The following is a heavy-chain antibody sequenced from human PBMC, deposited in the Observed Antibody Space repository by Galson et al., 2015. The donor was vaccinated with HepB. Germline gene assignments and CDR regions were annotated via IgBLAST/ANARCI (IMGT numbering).Heavy chain of an antibody. CDR1: GFTFNKHA. Sequence: SLRLSCAASGFTFNKHAMSWVRQAPGKGLEWVAVVSGGGAYTFYADSVKGRFTMSRDNWKNTLYLQMKGLRADDTALYYCAKAVGGQYYGSGSYSDYWGQGTLVTVSP. CDR2: VSGGGAYT. J-gene: IGHJ4*02. CDR3: AKAVGGQYYGSGSYSDY. V-gene: IGHV3-23*01. D-gene: IGHD3-10*01.